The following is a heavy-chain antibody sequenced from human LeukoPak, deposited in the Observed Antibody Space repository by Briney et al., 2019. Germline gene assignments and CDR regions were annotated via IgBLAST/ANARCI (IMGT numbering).Heavy chain of an antibody. CDR2: INPNSGGT. J-gene: IGHJ4*02. D-gene: IGHD3-3*01. CDR3: ARDLEPERTYYDFWSGYYMGY. V-gene: IGHV1-2*06. Sequence: ASVKVSCKASGYTFTGYYMHWVRQAPGQGLEWMGRINPNSGGTNYAQKFQGRVTMTRVTSISTAYMELSRLRSDDTAVYYCARDLEPERTYYDFWSGYYMGYWGQGTLVTVSS. CDR1: GYTFTGYY.